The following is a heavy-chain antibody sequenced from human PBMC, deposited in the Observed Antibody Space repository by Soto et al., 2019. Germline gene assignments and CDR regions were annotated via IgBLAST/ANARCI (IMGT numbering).Heavy chain of an antibody. D-gene: IGHD1-26*01. J-gene: IGHJ6*02. CDR2: INPSGGST. CDR1: GYTFTSYY. CDR3: AREARVGATFFYYGMDV. V-gene: IGHV1-46*01. Sequence: ASVKVSCKASGYTFTSYYMHWVRQAPGQGLEWMGIINPSGGSTSYAQKFQGRVTMARDTSTSTVYMELSSLRSEDTAVYYCAREARVGATFFYYGMDVWGQGTTVTVSS.